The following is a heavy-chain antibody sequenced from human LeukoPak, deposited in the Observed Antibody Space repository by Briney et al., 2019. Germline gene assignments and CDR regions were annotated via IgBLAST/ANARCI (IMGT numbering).Heavy chain of an antibody. CDR3: TRESGSYHGNDY. CDR2: INPNNGAT. J-gene: IGHJ4*02. CDR1: EYIFTGYY. V-gene: IGHV1-2*02. Sequence: ASVKVSCKAPEYIFTGYYMHWVRQAPGQGLEWMGWINPNNGATNYAQKFQGRVTITGDTSINTAYMELSSLRSDDTAVYYCTRESGSYHGNDYWGQGTLVTVSS. D-gene: IGHD1-26*01.